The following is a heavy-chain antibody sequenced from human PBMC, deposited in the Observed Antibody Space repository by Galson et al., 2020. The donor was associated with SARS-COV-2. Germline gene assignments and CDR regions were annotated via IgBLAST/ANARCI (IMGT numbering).Heavy chain of an antibody. Sequence: GGSLRLSCAASGFTFSSYAMHWVRQAPGKGLEWVAVISYDGSNKYYADSVKGRFTISRDNSKNTLYLQMNSLRAEDTAVYYCASALLGNIDYWGQGTLVTVSS. CDR3: ASALLGNIDY. J-gene: IGHJ4*02. V-gene: IGHV3-30*11. CDR2: ISYDGSNK. CDR1: GFTFSSYA. D-gene: IGHD2-21*01.